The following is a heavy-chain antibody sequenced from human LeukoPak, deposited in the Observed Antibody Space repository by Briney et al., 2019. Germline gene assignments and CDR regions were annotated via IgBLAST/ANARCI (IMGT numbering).Heavy chain of an antibody. D-gene: IGHD3-22*01. CDR1: GFTFSSYS. CDR2: ISGSGYST. V-gene: IGHV3-23*01. CDR3: AKDVIADSSGYPYYFDY. Sequence: PGGSLRLSCAASGFTFSSYSMNWVRQAPGKGLEWVSAISGSGYSTYYADSVKGRFTISGDNFMNTLDLQMNSLRAEDTAVYYCAKDVIADSSGYPYYFDYWGQGTLVTVSS. J-gene: IGHJ4*02.